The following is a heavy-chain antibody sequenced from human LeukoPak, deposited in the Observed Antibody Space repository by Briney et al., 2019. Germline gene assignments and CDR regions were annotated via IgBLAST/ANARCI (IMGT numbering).Heavy chain of an antibody. CDR1: GGSISSRLYY. Sequence: SETLSLTCTVSGGSISSRLYYWGWIRQPPGKGLERIGTIYYSGSTYYNPSLKSRITISVDTSKNQFSLKLTSVTAADTAVYYCARHKGRTVSVGSSGWYLDYFDYWGQGTLVTVSS. CDR3: ARHKGRTVSVGSSGWYLDYFDY. V-gene: IGHV4-39*07. D-gene: IGHD6-19*01. CDR2: IYYSGST. J-gene: IGHJ4*02.